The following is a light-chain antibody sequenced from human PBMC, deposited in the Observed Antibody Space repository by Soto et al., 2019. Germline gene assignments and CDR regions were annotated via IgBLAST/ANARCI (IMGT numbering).Light chain of an antibody. J-gene: IGLJ1*01. V-gene: IGLV2-14*03. CDR1: SSDVGAFNY. CDR3: NSYTSNNAYV. Sequence: QSVLTQPASVSGSPGQAITISCSGTSSDVGAFNYVSWYQQHPGKAPKLMIYDVSNRPSGVSNRFSGSKSGNTASLPISGLRAAEEADYYCNSYTSNNAYVFGTGTKVTVL. CDR2: DVS.